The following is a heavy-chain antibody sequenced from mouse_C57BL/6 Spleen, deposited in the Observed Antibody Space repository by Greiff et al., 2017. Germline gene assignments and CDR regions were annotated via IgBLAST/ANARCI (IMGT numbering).Heavy chain of an antibody. D-gene: IGHD1-1*01. CDR1: GYTFTSYD. V-gene: IGHV1-85*01. CDR2: IYPRDGST. Sequence: QVQLQQSGPELVKPGASVKLSCKASGYTFTSYDINWVKQRPGQGLEWIGWIYPRDGSTKYNEKFKGKATLTVDTSSSTVYMELHSLTSEDSAVYFCASPHYYGSSYGGYFDVWGTGTTVTVSS. CDR3: ASPHYYGSSYGGYFDV. J-gene: IGHJ1*03.